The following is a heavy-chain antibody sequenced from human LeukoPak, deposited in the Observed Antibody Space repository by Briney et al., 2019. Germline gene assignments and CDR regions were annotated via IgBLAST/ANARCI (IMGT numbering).Heavy chain of an antibody. J-gene: IGHJ4*02. V-gene: IGHV1-2*02. CDR1: GYTFTGYY. Sequence: ASLKVSCKASGYTFTGYYIHWVRQAPGQGLEWMGWINPNSGGTNYAQKFQGRVTMTRDTSISTAYMELRRLRSDDRAVYYCARGPPTIVVVITTGDFDSWGQGTLVTVSS. CDR2: INPNSGGT. D-gene: IGHD3-22*01. CDR3: ARGPPTIVVVITTGDFDS.